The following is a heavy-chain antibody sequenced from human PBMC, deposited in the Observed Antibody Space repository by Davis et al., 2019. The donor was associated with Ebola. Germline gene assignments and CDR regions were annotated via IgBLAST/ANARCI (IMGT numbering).Heavy chain of an antibody. CDR1: GFTFSSYS. Sequence: GGSLRLSCAASGFTFSSYSMNWVRQAPGKGLEWFSYISSSSSTIYYADSVKDRFTISRDNAKNSLYLQMNSLGDEDTAVYYCTRGRYGSGSYPFYFDYWGQGTLVTVSS. D-gene: IGHD3-10*01. CDR3: TRGRYGSGSYPFYFDY. CDR2: ISSSSSTI. J-gene: IGHJ4*02. V-gene: IGHV3-48*02.